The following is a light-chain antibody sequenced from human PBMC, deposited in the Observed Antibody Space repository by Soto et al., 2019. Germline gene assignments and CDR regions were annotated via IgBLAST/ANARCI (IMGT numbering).Light chain of an antibody. J-gene: IGKJ5*01. V-gene: IGKV1-9*01. Sequence: DIQLTQYPSFLSASVGDRVTITCRAGQGINSYLAWYQQKPGKAPKLLIYAASTLQSGVPSRFSGSGSGTEFTLPISSLQPEDFATYYCQQLNSYPRITFGQGTRLEIK. CDR2: AAS. CDR3: QQLNSYPRIT. CDR1: QGINSY.